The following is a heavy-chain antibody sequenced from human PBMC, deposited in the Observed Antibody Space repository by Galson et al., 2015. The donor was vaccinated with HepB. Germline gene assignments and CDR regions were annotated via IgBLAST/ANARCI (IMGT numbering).Heavy chain of an antibody. CDR3: AKDVQYYDIFPDAFDI. D-gene: IGHD3-9*01. J-gene: IGHJ3*02. CDR2: ISGSGGST. Sequence: SLRLSCAASGFTFSSYAMSWVRQAPGKGLEWVSAISGSGGSTYYADSVKGRFTISRDNSKNTLYLQMNSLRAEDTAVYYCAKDVQYYDIFPDAFDIWGQGTMVTVSS. CDR1: GFTFSSYA. V-gene: IGHV3-23*01.